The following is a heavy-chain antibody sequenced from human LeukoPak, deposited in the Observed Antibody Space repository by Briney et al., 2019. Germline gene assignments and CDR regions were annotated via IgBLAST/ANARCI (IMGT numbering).Heavy chain of an antibody. CDR3: ARDGGYSYGFGPWQPLFLFDY. CDR1: GFAVSSNH. Sequence: HPGGSLRLSCAASGFAVSSNHMNWVRQAPGKGLEWVSVIFNGGSTYYADSVKGRFTISRDNSKNTLYLQMNSLRAEDSAVYYCARDGGYSYGFGPWQPLFLFDYWGQGTLVTVSS. D-gene: IGHD5-18*01. CDR2: IFNGGST. J-gene: IGHJ4*02. V-gene: IGHV3-53*01.